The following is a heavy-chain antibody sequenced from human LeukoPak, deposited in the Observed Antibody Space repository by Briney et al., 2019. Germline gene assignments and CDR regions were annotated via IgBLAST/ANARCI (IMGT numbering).Heavy chain of an antibody. V-gene: IGHV3-21*01. J-gene: IGHJ4*02. CDR1: GFTFSSYS. CDR2: ISSSSSYI. Sequence: GGSLRLSCAASGFTFSSYSMNWVRQAPGKGLEWVSSISSSSSYIYYADSVKGRFTISRDNAENSLYLQMNSLRAEDTAVYYCARYYYDSSGQRDYFDYWGQGTLVTVSS. D-gene: IGHD3-22*01. CDR3: ARYYYDSSGQRDYFDY.